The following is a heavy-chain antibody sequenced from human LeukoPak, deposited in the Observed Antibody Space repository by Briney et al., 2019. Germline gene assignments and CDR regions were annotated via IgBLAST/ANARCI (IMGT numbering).Heavy chain of an antibody. Sequence: SETLSLTCTVSGGSISSSSYYWGWIRQPPGKGLEWIGSIYYSGSTYYNPSLKSRVTISVDTSKNQFSLKLSSVTAADTAVYYCARGSDFEGWFDPWGQGTLVTVSS. V-gene: IGHV4-39*01. CDR2: IYYSGST. CDR3: ARGSDFEGWFDP. CDR1: GGSISSSSYY. J-gene: IGHJ5*02. D-gene: IGHD3-3*01.